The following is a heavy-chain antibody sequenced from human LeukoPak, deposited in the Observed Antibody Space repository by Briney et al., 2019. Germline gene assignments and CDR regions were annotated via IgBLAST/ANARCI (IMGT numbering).Heavy chain of an antibody. CDR1: GFTFDNYR. J-gene: IGHJ4*02. CDR2: VNADGRNT. CDR3: TKRVKYGGTWDHFAD. D-gene: IGHD1-26*01. Sequence: PGGSLRLSCAASGFTFDNYRMSWVRQAPGKGLEWVPTVNADGRNTYYADSVKGRFTISRDNSKSTLILQMNSLRVEDTALYYCTKRVKYGGTWDHFADWGQGTLVTVSS. V-gene: IGHV3-23*01.